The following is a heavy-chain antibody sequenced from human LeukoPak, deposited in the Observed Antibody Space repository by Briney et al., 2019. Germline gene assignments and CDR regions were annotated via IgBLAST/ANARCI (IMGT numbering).Heavy chain of an antibody. J-gene: IGHJ4*02. Sequence: SETLSLTCTVSGGSISSYYWSWIRLPPGKGLEWIGYIYYSGSTNYNPSLRSRVTISVDTSKNQFSLRLSSVTAADTAVYYCARSGAYDSSGYYEYWSQGTLVTVSS. D-gene: IGHD3-22*01. CDR1: GGSISSYY. CDR3: ARSGAYDSSGYYEY. CDR2: IYYSGST. V-gene: IGHV4-59*01.